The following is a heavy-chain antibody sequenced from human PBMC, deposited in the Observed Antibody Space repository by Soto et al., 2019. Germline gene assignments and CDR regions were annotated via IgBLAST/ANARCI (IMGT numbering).Heavy chain of an antibody. CDR2: IYHSGST. V-gene: IGHV4-30-2*01. CDR1: GGSISSGGYS. J-gene: IGHJ4*02. CDR3: AVDSCGGDCYFYY. D-gene: IGHD2-21*02. Sequence: PAETLSLTCAVSGGSISSGGYSWSWIRQPPGKGLEWIGYIYHSGSTYYNPSLKSRVTISVDRSKNQFSLKLSSVTAADPAVYYCAVDSCGGDCYFYYWGQGTLVTVSS.